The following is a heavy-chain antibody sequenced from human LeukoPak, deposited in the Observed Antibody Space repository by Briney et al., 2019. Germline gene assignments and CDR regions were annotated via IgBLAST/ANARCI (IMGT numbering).Heavy chain of an antibody. CDR1: GFTFNNYW. J-gene: IGHJ3*02. D-gene: IGHD1-26*01. Sequence: GGSLRLSCAASGFTFNNYWMSWVRQAPGKGLEWVANIKQDETEKYYLDSVKGRFTISRDNAKNSLYLQMNSLRAEDTALYYCAKDIRVGATRGAGAFDIWGQGTMVTVSS. V-gene: IGHV3-7*03. CDR3: AKDIRVGATRGAGAFDI. CDR2: IKQDETEK.